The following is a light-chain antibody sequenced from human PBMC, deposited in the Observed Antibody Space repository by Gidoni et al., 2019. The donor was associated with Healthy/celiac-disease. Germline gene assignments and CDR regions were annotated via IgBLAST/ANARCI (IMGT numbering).Light chain of an antibody. CDR2: GAS. CDR1: QSVSSN. J-gene: IGKJ2*01. V-gene: IGKV3-15*01. Sequence: ELVMTQSPATLSVSPGERATLSCRASQSVSSNLAWYQQKPGQAPRLLIYGASTRATGIPARFSGSGSGTEFTLTISSLQSEDFAVYYCQQYNNWPPRTFXQXTKLEIK. CDR3: QQYNNWPPRT.